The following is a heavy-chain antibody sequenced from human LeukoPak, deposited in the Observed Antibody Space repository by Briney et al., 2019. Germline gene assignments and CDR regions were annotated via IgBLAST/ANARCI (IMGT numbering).Heavy chain of an antibody. D-gene: IGHD1-26*01. J-gene: IGHJ4*02. CDR3: ARGLGLFDY. CDR1: GGSISSHY. Sequence: SETLSLTCTVSGGSISSHYWSWIRQPPGKGLEWIGYIYYSGSTNYNPSLKSRVTISVDTSKNQFSLKLSSVTAADTDVYYCARGLGLFDYWGQGTLVTVSS. CDR2: IYYSGST. V-gene: IGHV4-59*11.